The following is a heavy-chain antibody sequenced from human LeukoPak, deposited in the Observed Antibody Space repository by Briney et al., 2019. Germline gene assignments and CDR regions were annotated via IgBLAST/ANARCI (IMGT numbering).Heavy chain of an antibody. Sequence: SETLSLTCTVSGVSISSSNSYWGWVRQPPGKGLEWIGSIYYSGNTYYNASLKSQVSISIDTAKNQFSLKLSSVTAADTAVYYCARGYGYYGSGSYYAPYYMDVWGKGTTVTVSS. V-gene: IGHV4-39*01. CDR3: ARGYGYYGSGSYYAPYYMDV. D-gene: IGHD3-10*01. CDR1: GVSISSSNSY. J-gene: IGHJ6*03. CDR2: IYYSGNT.